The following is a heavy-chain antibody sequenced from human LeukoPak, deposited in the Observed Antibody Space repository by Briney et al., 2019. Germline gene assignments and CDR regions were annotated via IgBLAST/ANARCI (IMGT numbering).Heavy chain of an antibody. J-gene: IGHJ4*02. CDR1: GYTFTGYY. Sequence: GASVTVSCKASGYTFTGYYMHWVRQAPGQGLEWMGWINPNSGGTNYAQKFQGRVTMTRDTSISTAYMELSRLRSDDTAVYYCARDYYGSGSLDYWGQGTLVTVSS. V-gene: IGHV1-2*02. D-gene: IGHD3-10*01. CDR2: INPNSGGT. CDR3: ARDYYGSGSLDY.